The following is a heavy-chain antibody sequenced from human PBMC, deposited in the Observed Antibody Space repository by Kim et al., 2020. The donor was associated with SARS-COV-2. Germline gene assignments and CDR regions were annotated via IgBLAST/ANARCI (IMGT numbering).Heavy chain of an antibody. Sequence: GGSLRLSCAASGFTFSSYAMSWVRQAPGKGLEWVSAISGSGGSTYYADSVKGRFTISRDNSKNTLYLQMNSLRAEDTAVYYCAKGSIALAEVRSHYYYGMDVWGQGTTVTVSS. D-gene: IGHD6-19*01. CDR2: ISGSGGST. V-gene: IGHV3-23*01. CDR3: AKGSIALAEVRSHYYYGMDV. CDR1: GFTFSSYA. J-gene: IGHJ6*02.